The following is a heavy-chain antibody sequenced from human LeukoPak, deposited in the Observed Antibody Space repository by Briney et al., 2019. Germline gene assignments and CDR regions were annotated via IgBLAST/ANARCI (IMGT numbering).Heavy chain of an antibody. CDR3: AKDIGYDSSGYSYYFDY. CDR2: ISWNSGSI. J-gene: IGHJ4*02. CDR1: GFTFDDYA. D-gene: IGHD3-22*01. Sequence: GGSLRLSCAASGFTFDDYAMHWVRQAPGKGLEWVSGISWNSGSIGYADSVKGRFTISRDNAKNSLYLQMNSLRAEDTALYYCAKDIGYDSSGYSYYFDYWGQGTLVTVSS. V-gene: IGHV3-9*01.